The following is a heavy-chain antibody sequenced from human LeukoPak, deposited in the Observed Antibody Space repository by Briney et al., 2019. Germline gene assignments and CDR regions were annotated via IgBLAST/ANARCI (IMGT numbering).Heavy chain of an antibody. CDR2: ISGSGAST. J-gene: IGHJ4*02. D-gene: IGHD3-16*01. Sequence: GGSLRLSCAASGVTFSNFGMTWVRQAPGKGLEWASGISGSGASTYYADSVKGRFTISRDNSKNTLYLRMNRMRAEDTAVYYCAKLIWGSDIGDYWGRGTLVPVSS. CDR3: AKLIWGSDIGDY. V-gene: IGHV3-23*01. CDR1: GVTFSNFG.